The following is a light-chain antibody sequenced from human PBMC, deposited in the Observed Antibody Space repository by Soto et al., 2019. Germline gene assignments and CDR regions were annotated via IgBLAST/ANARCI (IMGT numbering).Light chain of an antibody. CDR3: QHYYNWPYT. J-gene: IGKJ2*01. V-gene: IGKV3-15*01. CDR1: QRVSTN. Sequence: EIVMTQSPATLSVSPGERVTLSCRASQRVSTNLAWYQQKPGQAPRLLIYAASIRATGIPARFSGSGSGTEFTLTISSPQSEDFAVYYCQHYYNWPYTFGQGTKLEIK. CDR2: AAS.